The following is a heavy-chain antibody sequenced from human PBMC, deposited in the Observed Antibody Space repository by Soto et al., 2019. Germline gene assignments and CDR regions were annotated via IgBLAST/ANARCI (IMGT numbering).Heavy chain of an antibody. Sequence: QVLLQEPGPGLVKPSGTLSLTCTVSGGSVTTSKWWSWVRQTPGKGLEWIGGVYHSGTTNYNPSLEGRFTITVDKSNNQSSLRLTSVTAADTAIYFCARARVTVAARPDAFDVWGQGTLVTVSS. J-gene: IGHJ3*01. V-gene: IGHV4-4*02. CDR1: GGSVTTSKW. CDR2: VYHSGTT. D-gene: IGHD6-6*01. CDR3: ARARVTVAARPDAFDV.